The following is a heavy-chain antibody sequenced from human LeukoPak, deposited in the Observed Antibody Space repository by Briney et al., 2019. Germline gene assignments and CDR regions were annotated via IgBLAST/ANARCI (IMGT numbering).Heavy chain of an antibody. V-gene: IGHV1-2*02. D-gene: IGHD3-22*01. Sequence: ASVKVSCKASGYTFTGYYMHWVRQAPGQGLEWMGWINPNSGGTNYAQKFQGRVTMTGDTSISTAYMELSRLRSDDTAVYYCARDKHYYDSSGYNGVGDYWGQGTLVTVSS. CDR2: INPNSGGT. CDR3: ARDKHYYDSSGYNGVGDY. CDR1: GYTFTGYY. J-gene: IGHJ4*02.